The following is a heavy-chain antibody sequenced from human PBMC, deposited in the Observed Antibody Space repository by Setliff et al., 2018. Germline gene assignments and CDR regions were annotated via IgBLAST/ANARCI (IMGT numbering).Heavy chain of an antibody. CDR2: IYPGNAGT. Sequence: GESLKISCKGSGYSFSNFWIAWVRQTPGKGLEWMGTIYPGNAGTRYSPSFQGQVTISTDTSINTAFLQWNNLKASDTAVYYCARRGERFFNWFDPWGQGTLVTVSS. D-gene: IGHD2-21*01. J-gene: IGHJ5*02. CDR1: GYSFSNFW. V-gene: IGHV5-51*01. CDR3: ARRGERFFNWFDP.